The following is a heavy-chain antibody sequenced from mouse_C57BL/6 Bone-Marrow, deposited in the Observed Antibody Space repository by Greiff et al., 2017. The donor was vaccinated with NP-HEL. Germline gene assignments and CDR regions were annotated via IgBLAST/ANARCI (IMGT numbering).Heavy chain of an antibody. J-gene: IGHJ4*01. D-gene: IGHD1-1*01. CDR2: IYPGSGST. CDR3: AREGYYGRHYAMDY. Sequence: VQLQQSGAELVKPGASVKMSCKASGYTFTSYWITWVKQRPGQGLGWIGDIYPGSGSTNYNEKFKSKATLTVDTSSSTAYMQLSSLTSEDSAVYYCAREGYYGRHYAMDYWGQGTSVTVSS. CDR1: GYTFTSYW. V-gene: IGHV1-55*01.